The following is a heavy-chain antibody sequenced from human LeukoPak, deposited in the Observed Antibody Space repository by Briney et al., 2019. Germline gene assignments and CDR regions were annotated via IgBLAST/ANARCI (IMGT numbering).Heavy chain of an antibody. V-gene: IGHV3-30*04. CDR2: ISYDGSNK. D-gene: IGHD3-10*01. CDR1: GFTFSSYA. CDR3: ARGYGSGSYLDY. Sequence: GGSLRLSCAASGFTFSSYAMHWVRQAPGKGLEWVAVISYDGSNKYYADSVKGRFTISRDNSKNTLYLQINSLRAEDTAVYYCARGYGSGSYLDYWGQGTLVTVSS. J-gene: IGHJ4*02.